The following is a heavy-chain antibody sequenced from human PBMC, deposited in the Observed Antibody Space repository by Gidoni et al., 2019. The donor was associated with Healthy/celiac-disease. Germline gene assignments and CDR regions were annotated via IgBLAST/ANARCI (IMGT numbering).Heavy chain of an antibody. CDR3: AREISPELRGLDP. CDR1: GFTFSSYS. Sequence: EVQLVESGGGLVKPGGSRRRYCAAPGFTFSSYSMNWVRQAPGKGLEWVSSISSSSSYLYSADSVKGRFTISRDNAKNSLSLQMNSLRAADTAVSYCAREISPELRGLDPWGQGTLVTVSS. V-gene: IGHV3-21*01. J-gene: IGHJ5*02. CDR2: ISSSSSYL. D-gene: IGHD1-7*01.